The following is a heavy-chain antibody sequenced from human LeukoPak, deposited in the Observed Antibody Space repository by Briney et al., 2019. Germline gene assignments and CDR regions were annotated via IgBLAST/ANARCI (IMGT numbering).Heavy chain of an antibody. V-gene: IGHV4-59*01. CDR1: GGSINSYY. D-gene: IGHD3-16*01. CDR3: ARDSTRLGYFDY. Sequence: ASETLSLTCTVSGGSINSYYWSWTRQPPGKGLEWIGYIYYSGSTNYNPSLKSRVTISGDTSKNQFSLKLSSVTAADTAVYYCARDSTRLGYFDYWGQGTLVTVSS. CDR2: IYYSGST. J-gene: IGHJ4*02.